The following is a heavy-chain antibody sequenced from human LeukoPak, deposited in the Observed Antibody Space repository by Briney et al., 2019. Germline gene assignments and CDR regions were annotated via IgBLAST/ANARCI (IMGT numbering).Heavy chain of an antibody. J-gene: IGHJ5*02. Sequence: SETLSLTCSVSGGSISSYYWSWIRQPPGKGLEWIGYIYYSGSTNYNPSLRSRVTISVDTSKNQFSLKLSSVTAADTAVYYCARAPITMVRGVIIGGWFDPWGQGTLVTVSS. CDR2: IYYSGST. V-gene: IGHV4-59*08. CDR3: ARAPITMVRGVIIGGWFDP. CDR1: GGSISSYY. D-gene: IGHD3-10*01.